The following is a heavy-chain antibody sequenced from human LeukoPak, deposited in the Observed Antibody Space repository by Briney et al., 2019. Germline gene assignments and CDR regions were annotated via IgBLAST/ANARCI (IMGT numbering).Heavy chain of an antibody. Sequence: GGSLRLSCAASGLTFSDYHMSWIRQAPGKGLEWVSHISDNGRTKYYANYVQGRFTVSRDNAKNSLYLQMNSLRADDTAVYYCATVHFGYFTFWGQGTLVPVSS. J-gene: IGHJ4*02. D-gene: IGHD3-3*01. CDR1: GLTFSDYH. CDR2: ISDNGRTK. CDR3: ATVHFGYFTF. V-gene: IGHV3-11*01.